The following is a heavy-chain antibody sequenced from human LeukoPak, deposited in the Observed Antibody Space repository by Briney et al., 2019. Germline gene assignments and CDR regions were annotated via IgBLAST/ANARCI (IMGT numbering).Heavy chain of an antibody. J-gene: IGHJ6*03. V-gene: IGHV4-59*01. CDR2: IYYSGST. Sequence: SETLSLTCTVSGGSISGYSWSWIRQPPGKGLEWIGYIYYSGSTNYNPSLKSRVTMSVDTSKNQFSLKLTSVSAADTAVYYCARDPSMDYYYYYMDVWGKGTTVTVSS. D-gene: IGHD5-24*01. CDR3: ARDPSMDYYYYYMDV. CDR1: GGSISGYS.